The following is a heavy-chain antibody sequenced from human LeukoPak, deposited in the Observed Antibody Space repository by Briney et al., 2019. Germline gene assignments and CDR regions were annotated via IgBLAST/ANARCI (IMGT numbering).Heavy chain of an antibody. CDR2: ISSSSDYI. CDR3: ARPVYTYGYNYFDY. J-gene: IGHJ4*02. Sequence: GGSLRLSCAASGFTFNNYIMSWVRQAPGKGLEWVSSISSSSDYIYYADSVKGRFTISRDNSKNTLYLKMNSLRAEDTAVYYCARPVYTYGYNYFDYWGQGTLVTVSS. D-gene: IGHD5-18*01. CDR1: GFTFNNYI. V-gene: IGHV3-21*01.